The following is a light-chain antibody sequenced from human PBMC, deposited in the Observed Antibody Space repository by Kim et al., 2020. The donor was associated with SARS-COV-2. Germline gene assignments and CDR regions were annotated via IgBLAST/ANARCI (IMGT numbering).Light chain of an antibody. CDR3: KQYSGYPYT. J-gene: IGKJ2*01. Sequence: SVSVGDRFTIACGASQSISNYLAWYQRKPGKAPKFLIYKASSLESGVPSRFRGSGYGTEFTLTISSLQPDDLATYYCKQYSGYPYTLGQGTKLEI. CDR1: QSISNY. CDR2: KAS. V-gene: IGKV1-5*03.